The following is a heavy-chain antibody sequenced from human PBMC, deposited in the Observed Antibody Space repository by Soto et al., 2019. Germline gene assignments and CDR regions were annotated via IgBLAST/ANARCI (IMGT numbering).Heavy chain of an antibody. CDR2: INYSGST. J-gene: IGHJ4*02. CDR3: ARAGYDRDGGGYYYFDY. D-gene: IGHD3-22*01. CDR1: GGSIGSGSYY. Sequence: QVQLQESGPGLVKPSQTLSLTCTVSGGSIGSGSYYWSWIRQHPGKGLEWIGYINYSGSTFYIPSLKSRVTTSIDTSTNQFALKLSSVTAADTAAYYCARAGYDRDGGGYYYFDYWGQGTLVTVSS. V-gene: IGHV4-31*03.